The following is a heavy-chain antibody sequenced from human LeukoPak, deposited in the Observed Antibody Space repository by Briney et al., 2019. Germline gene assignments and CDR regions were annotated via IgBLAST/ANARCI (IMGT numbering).Heavy chain of an antibody. J-gene: IGHJ4*02. Sequence: ASVKVSCKASGYTFTGYYMHWVRQAPGQGLEWMGWINPNSGGTNYAQKFQGWVTMTRDTSISTAYMELSRLRSDDTAVYYCARAIFGVVIIPYFDYWGQGTLVTVSS. CDR2: INPNSGGT. D-gene: IGHD3-3*01. CDR1: GYTFTGYY. CDR3: ARAIFGVVIIPYFDY. V-gene: IGHV1-2*04.